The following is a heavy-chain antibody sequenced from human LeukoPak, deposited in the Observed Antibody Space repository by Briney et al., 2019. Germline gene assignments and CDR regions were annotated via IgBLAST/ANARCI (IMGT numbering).Heavy chain of an antibody. Sequence: GGSLRLSCVVSGLTFSDYGMHWVRQAPGKGLEWVAFIWNEGSKEYYADSVKGRFTISRDNSKNTLSLQMNSLRAEDTAVYYCAKDAHQGSWSSGSLDSWGQESLVTVSS. J-gene: IGHJ4*02. CDR2: IWNEGSKE. CDR3: AKDAHQGSWSSGSLDS. CDR1: GLTFSDYG. D-gene: IGHD3-10*01. V-gene: IGHV3-30*02.